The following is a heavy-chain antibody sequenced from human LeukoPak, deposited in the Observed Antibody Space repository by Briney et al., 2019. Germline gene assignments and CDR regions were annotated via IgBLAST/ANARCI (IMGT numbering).Heavy chain of an antibody. Sequence: GGSLRLSCSASGFSFGICSMRWVRQAPGKGLAYVSAVSSNGGHTNYADSVKGRFTISRDNSKNTLYLQMSSLRAEDTAVYYCVKATVTSSYFDFFDSWGQGTRVTVSS. CDR2: VSSNGGHT. CDR1: GFSFGICS. V-gene: IGHV3-64D*09. D-gene: IGHD4-17*01. CDR3: VKATVTSSYFDFFDS. J-gene: IGHJ4*02.